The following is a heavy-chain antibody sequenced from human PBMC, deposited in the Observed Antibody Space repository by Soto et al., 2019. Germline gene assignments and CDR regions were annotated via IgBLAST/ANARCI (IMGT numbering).Heavy chain of an antibody. Sequence: GSLRLSCAASGFTFSSYSMNWVRQAPGKGLEWVSSISSSSSYIYYADSVKGRFTISRDNNKNSLYLQMNSLTIEDTALYYCARSVVRGVISPVDYWGQGTLVTVSS. CDR3: ARSVVRGVISPVDY. J-gene: IGHJ4*02. CDR1: GFTFSSYS. CDR2: ISSSSSYI. D-gene: IGHD3-10*01. V-gene: IGHV3-21*04.